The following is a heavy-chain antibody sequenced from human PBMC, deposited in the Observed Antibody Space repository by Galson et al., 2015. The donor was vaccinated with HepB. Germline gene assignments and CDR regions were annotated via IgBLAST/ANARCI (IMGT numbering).Heavy chain of an antibody. Sequence: SLRLSCAASGFTFGDYAMSWFRQAPGKGLEWVGFIRSKTYGGTTAHAAAVKGRFAVSRDDSKSIACLQMSSLRTGDTAVYYCAREEDCSGTSCHSVWGQGTLVTVSS. CDR2: IRSKTYGGTT. J-gene: IGHJ4*02. D-gene: IGHD2-15*01. V-gene: IGHV3-49*03. CDR1: GFTFGDYA. CDR3: AREEDCSGTSCHSV.